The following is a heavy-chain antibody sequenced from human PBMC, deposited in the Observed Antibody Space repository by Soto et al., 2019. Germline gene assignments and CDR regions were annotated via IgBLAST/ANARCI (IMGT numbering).Heavy chain of an antibody. CDR1: GYTITSYA. CDR2: INAGNGNT. D-gene: IGHD2-21*02. Sequence: QVQLVQSGAEEKKPGASVKVSCKASGYTITSYAMHWVRQAPGQRLEWMGWINAGNGNTKYSQKFQGRVTITRDTSASTAYMELSSLRSEDTAVYYCASAYCGGDCSNYYYGMDVWGQGTTVTVSS. CDR3: ASAYCGGDCSNYYYGMDV. J-gene: IGHJ6*02. V-gene: IGHV1-3*05.